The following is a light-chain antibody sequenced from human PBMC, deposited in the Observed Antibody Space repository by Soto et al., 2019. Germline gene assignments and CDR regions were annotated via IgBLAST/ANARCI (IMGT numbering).Light chain of an antibody. Sequence: EVVMTQSPATLSVSPGERATLSCRASQTVSRNFAWYQQRPGQAPMLLIYDISNTATGVPDRFSGSGSETDITLTIRSLHSEDFAVYFCQQYNNWPSVGQGTRREIK. J-gene: IGKJ5*01. V-gene: IGKV3-15*01. CDR3: QQYNNWPS. CDR2: DIS. CDR1: QTVSRN.